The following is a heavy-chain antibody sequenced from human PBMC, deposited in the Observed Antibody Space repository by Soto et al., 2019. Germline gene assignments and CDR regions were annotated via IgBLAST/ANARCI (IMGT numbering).Heavy chain of an antibody. Sequence: PSETLSLTCTVSGGSVSSGGYYWSWIRQPPGKGLEWIGHMYYSRSTNYNPSLKSRVTISVDTSKNHFSLCLSSVTTADTAVYYCEREATTPSWFDPWGQGALVTVSS. J-gene: IGHJ5*02. CDR3: EREATTPSWFDP. D-gene: IGHD5-12*01. CDR2: MYYSRST. CDR1: GGSVSSGGYY. V-gene: IGHV4-61*03.